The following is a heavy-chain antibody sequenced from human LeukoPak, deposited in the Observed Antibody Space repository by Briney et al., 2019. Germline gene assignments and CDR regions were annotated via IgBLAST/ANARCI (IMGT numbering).Heavy chain of an antibody. J-gene: IGHJ5*02. CDR2: INHSGST. V-gene: IGHV4-34*01. D-gene: IGHD6-13*01. CDR1: GGSFSGYY. Sequence: SETLSLTCAVYGGSFSGYYWSWIRQPPGKGLEWIGEINHSGSTNHNPSLKSRVTISVDTSKNQFSLKLSSVTAADTAVYYCARGLPGIAAAGINWFDPWGQGTLVTVSS. CDR3: ARGLPGIAAAGINWFDP.